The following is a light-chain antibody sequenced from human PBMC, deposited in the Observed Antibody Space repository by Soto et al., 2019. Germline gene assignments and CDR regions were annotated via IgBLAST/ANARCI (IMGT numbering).Light chain of an antibody. CDR2: WAS. J-gene: IGKJ1*01. CDR3: QKYYRLWT. V-gene: IGKV4-1*01. Sequence: DIVMTQSPDSLAVSLGERATINCKSSQSVLYSSNNKNYLAWYQQKPGQPPKLLIYWASTRESGVPDRFSGRGSGTDFPLPITTLQAEEVAVYSCQKYYRLWTFGQGTKGK. CDR1: QSVLYSSNNKNY.